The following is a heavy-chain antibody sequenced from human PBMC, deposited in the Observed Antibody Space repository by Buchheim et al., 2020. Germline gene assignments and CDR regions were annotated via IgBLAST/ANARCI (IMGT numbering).Heavy chain of an antibody. CDR2: INSDGSST. Sequence: EVQLVESGGGLVQPGGSLRLSCAASGFTFSSYWMHWVRQAPGKGLVWVSRINSDGSSTSYADSVKGRFTISRDNAKNTLYLQMNSLRAEDTAVYYCARDGTVRLPLYYYYYGMDIWGQGTT. CDR1: GFTFSSYW. V-gene: IGHV3-74*01. J-gene: IGHJ6*02. CDR3: ARDGTVRLPLYYYYYGMDI. D-gene: IGHD1-1*01.